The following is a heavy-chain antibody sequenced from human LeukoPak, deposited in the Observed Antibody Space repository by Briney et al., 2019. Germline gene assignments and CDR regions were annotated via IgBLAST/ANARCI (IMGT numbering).Heavy chain of an antibody. J-gene: IGHJ3*02. CDR2: IDQEGSEK. CDR3: ARDTRYYYDSSAYYYPDAFDI. V-gene: IGHV3-7*01. Sequence: GGSLRLSCAASGFTFSSYWMNWVRQAPGKGLEWLANIDQEGSEKYYVDSLKGRFTISRDNAKNSLYLQMTGLRAEDTAVYHCARDTRYYYDSSAYYYPDAFDIWGQGTMVSVSS. D-gene: IGHD3-22*01. CDR1: GFTFSSYW.